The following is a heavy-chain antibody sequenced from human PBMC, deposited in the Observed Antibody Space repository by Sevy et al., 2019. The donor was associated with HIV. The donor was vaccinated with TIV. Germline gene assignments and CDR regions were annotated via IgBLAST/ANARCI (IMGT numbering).Heavy chain of an antibody. CDR2: FNPRTGDT. CDR3: AKDKLLDAFDI. D-gene: IGHD2-15*01. V-gene: IGHV1-2*06. Sequence: ASVKVSCKASGYTFSDNYMHWVRQAPGQGLEWVGRFNPRTGDTKYAQKFQGRVTVTRDTSISTAYMELSRLTSDDTAIYYCAKDKLLDAFDIWGQGTRVTVSS. CDR1: GYTFSDNY. J-gene: IGHJ3*02.